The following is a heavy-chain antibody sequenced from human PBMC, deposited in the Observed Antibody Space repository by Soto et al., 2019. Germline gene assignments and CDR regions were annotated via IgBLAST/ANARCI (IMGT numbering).Heavy chain of an antibody. Sequence: QVQLVQSGAGVKEPWSSVRVSCKASGDTFNFYTIHWVRQAPGQGLEWLGRIIPMVGMSNYAQRFQGRVTMIADKSTSTVYMQLSSLRSEDTALYYCATSYGSGSRPFDNWGQGTLVSVSS. J-gene: IGHJ5*02. D-gene: IGHD3-10*01. V-gene: IGHV1-69*02. CDR2: IIPMVGMS. CDR3: ATSYGSGSRPFDN. CDR1: GDTFNFYT.